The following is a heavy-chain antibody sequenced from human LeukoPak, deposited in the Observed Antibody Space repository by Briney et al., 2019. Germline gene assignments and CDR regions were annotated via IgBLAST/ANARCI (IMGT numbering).Heavy chain of an antibody. Sequence: GGSLRLSCAASGFTVSSNYMSWVRQAPGKGLEWVSVIYSCGSTYYADSVKGRFTISRDNSKNTLYLQMNSLRAEDTAVYYCARRSPRGGFDYWGQGTLVTVSS. V-gene: IGHV3-66*04. D-gene: IGHD3-10*01. CDR3: ARRSPRGGFDY. CDR1: GFTVSSNY. J-gene: IGHJ4*02. CDR2: IYSCGST.